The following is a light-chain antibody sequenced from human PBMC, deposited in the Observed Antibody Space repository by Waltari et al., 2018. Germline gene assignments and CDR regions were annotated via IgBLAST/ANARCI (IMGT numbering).Light chain of an antibody. CDR1: SSNVSDNY. V-gene: IGLV1-51*02. CDR3: GTWDSSLSVVV. CDR2: ENK. J-gene: IGLJ2*01. Sequence: QPVLTQPPSVSAAPGQKVTPSCSVSSSNVSDNYVAWYQHLPGTTPRLIIYENKIRPSGIPDQFSGSKSGTSATLAITGLQTGDEADYYCGTWDSSLSVVVFGGGTKVTVL.